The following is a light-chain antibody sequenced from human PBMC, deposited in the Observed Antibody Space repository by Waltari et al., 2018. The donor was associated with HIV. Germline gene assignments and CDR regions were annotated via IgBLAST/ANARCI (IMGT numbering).Light chain of an antibody. J-gene: IGLJ3*02. Sequence: QSVLTQPPSASGTAGQRVTIFCSGTSSNIRRNTVNWQQHPPGTAPKLRIYHNSQRPLWVRVRFAGTKSGTSAYLAISGLQSEDEADYDCAAWDDSVNGLVFGGGTKLTV. CDR1: SSNIRRNT. CDR3: AAWDDSVNGLV. V-gene: IGLV1-44*01. CDR2: HNS.